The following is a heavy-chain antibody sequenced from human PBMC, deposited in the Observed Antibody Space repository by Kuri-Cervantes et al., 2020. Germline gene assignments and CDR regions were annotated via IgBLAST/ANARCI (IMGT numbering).Heavy chain of an antibody. V-gene: IGHV3-48*01. J-gene: IGHJ4*02. CDR2: ISSSDTTM. D-gene: IGHD4-17*01. Sequence: GESLKISCAASGFTFTTFSMNWVRQAPGKGLEWISYISSSDTTMYYADSVKGRFTISRDNAKNTLYLQMNSLRAEDTAVYYCARDMTAVTTSYFDYWGQGTLVTVSS. CDR1: GFTFTTFS. CDR3: ARDMTAVTTSYFDY.